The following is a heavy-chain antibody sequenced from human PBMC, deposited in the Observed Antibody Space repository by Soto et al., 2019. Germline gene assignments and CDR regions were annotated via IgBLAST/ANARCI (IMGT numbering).Heavy chain of an antibody. D-gene: IGHD2-2*01. Sequence: PAGSLRLSCVASAFTFNNFPMHWVRQAPGKGLQWLASITTTSTYKYYADSVKGRFSISRDNAKNSLYLELTNLRSEDTAVYYCAREKCSSTSCNHGMDVWGRGTTVTVSS. CDR3: AREKCSSTSCNHGMDV. CDR2: ITTTSTYK. V-gene: IGHV3-21*01. J-gene: IGHJ6*02. CDR1: AFTFNNFP.